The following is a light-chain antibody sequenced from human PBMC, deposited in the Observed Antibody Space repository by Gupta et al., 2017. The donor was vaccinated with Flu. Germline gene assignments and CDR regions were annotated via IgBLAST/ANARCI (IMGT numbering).Light chain of an antibody. CDR1: SSDVGGYNY. V-gene: IGLV2-11*01. CDR3: CSSAGSPPVV. J-gene: IGLJ2*01. CDR2: DVS. Sequence: SVPISCTGTSSDVGGYNYVSWYQQHPGKAPQLMMYDVSKRPSGVPDRFSGSKSGNTASLTISGLQAEDDADDYCCSSAGSPPVVFGGGTKLTVL.